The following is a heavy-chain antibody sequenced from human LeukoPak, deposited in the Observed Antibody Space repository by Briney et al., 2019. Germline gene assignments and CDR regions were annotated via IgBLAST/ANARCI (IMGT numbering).Heavy chain of an antibody. J-gene: IGHJ4*02. CDR3: ARHGNSGRYSLFDY. D-gene: IGHD1-26*01. Sequence: GGSLRLSCAASGFTLSSNYMSWVRQAPGKGVEGVSVIYSGDSTYYADSVKGRFTISRDNSKNTLYLQMNSLRAEDTAVYYCARHGNSGRYSLFDYWGQGTLVTVPS. CDR2: IYSGDST. CDR1: GFTLSSNY. V-gene: IGHV3-53*01.